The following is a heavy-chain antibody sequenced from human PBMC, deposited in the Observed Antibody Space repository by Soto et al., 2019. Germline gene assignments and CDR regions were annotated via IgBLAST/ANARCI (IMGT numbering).Heavy chain of an antibody. CDR2: IYYSGST. J-gene: IGHJ6*03. Sequence: SETLSLTCTFSGFSISSSSYYWGWIRTPPGKGLEWIGYIYYSGSTYYNPSLKSRVTISVDTSKNQFSLKLSSVTAADTAVYYCARYASWPDYYYMDVWGKGTTVTVSS. CDR3: ARYASWPDYYYMDV. V-gene: IGHV4-39*07. CDR1: GFSISSSSYY.